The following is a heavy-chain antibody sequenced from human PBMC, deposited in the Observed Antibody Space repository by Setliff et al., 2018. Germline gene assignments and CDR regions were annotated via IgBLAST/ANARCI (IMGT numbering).Heavy chain of an antibody. V-gene: IGHV7-4-1*02. Sequence: ASVKVSCKASGYSLSNYVMNWVRQAPGQGLEWMGWINTKTGDPSYAQGYAGRFAFSLDTSDSTTYLDISTLKAEDTATYFCARADHLVTTTFDYWGQGTLVTVSS. CDR1: GYSLSNYV. D-gene: IGHD4-17*01. J-gene: IGHJ4*01. CDR2: INTKTGDP. CDR3: ARADHLVTTTFDY.